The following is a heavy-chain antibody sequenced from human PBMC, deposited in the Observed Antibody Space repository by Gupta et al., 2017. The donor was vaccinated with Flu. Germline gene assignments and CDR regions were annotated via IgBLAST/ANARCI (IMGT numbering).Heavy chain of an antibody. V-gene: IGHV3-30*03. J-gene: IGHJ6*03. CDR3: AREVAGYGTSFGYYYYYYMDV. D-gene: IGHD6-6*01. CDR1: GFTFSCYA. Sequence: QPEVVQSGGGVAQPGRSLRLSCAASGFTFSCYAINWFRPSPGRGLEWVAVISSDGKDKYYADSVKGRFTISRDNPKNTLSLQMDSLRAEDTAVYSCAREVAGYGTSFGYYYYYYMDVWGKGTTVTVSS. CDR2: ISSDGKDK.